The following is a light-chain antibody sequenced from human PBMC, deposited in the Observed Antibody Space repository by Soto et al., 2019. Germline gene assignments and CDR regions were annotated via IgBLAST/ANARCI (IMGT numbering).Light chain of an antibody. Sequence: EIVLTQSPGTLSLSPGERATLSCRASQSVSSSSLAWYQQKRGQAPRLLIHDASSRATGIPDRFSGSGSGTDFTLTISSLQSEDFAVYYCQQYNNWPFITFGQGTRLEI. CDR2: DAS. CDR1: QSVSSSS. V-gene: IGKV3D-20*02. J-gene: IGKJ5*01. CDR3: QQYNNWPFIT.